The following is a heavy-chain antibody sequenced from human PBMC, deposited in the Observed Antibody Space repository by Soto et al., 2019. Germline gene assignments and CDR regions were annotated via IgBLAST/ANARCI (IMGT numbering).Heavy chain of an antibody. CDR3: ARGHYYFDY. CDR2: IYYSGST. Sequence: SETLSLTCTVSGGSISSYYWSWIRQPPGKGLEWIGYIYYSGSTNYNPSLKSRVTISVDTSKNQFSLKLSSVTAADTAVYYCARGHYYFDYWGQGTLVTVSS. V-gene: IGHV4-59*01. J-gene: IGHJ4*02. CDR1: GGSISSYY.